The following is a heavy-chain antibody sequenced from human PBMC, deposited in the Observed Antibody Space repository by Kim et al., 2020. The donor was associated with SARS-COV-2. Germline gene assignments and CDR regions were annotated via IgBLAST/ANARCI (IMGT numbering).Heavy chain of an antibody. CDR3: ARDDLRFRPGR. CDR2: IYYSGST. CDR1: GGSISSSSYY. V-gene: IGHV4-39*07. Sequence: SETLSLTCTVSGGSISSSSYYWGWIRQPPGKGLEWIGSIYYSGSTYYNPSLKSRVTISVDTSKNQFSLKLSSVTAADTAVYYCARDDLRFRPGRWGQGTLVTVSS. D-gene: IGHD2-21*02. J-gene: IGHJ4*02.